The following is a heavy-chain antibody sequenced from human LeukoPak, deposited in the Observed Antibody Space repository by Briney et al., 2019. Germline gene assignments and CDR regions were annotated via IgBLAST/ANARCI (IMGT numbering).Heavy chain of an antibody. CDR3: ARDGAGSVGNAFDI. CDR2: MYHSGSA. J-gene: IGHJ3*02. CDR1: GGSIDSYF. Sequence: SETLSLTCTVSGGSIDSYFWTWIRQPPGKGLEFIGNMYHSGSASYNDSLKGRVTISVDTSKNQFSLKLSSVTTADTAVYYCARDGAGSVGNAFDIWGQGTMVTVSS. D-gene: IGHD3-10*01. V-gene: IGHV4-59*01.